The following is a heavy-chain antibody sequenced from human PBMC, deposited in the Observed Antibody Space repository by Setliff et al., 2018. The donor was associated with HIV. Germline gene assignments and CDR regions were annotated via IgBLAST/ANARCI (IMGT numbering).Heavy chain of an antibody. Sequence: VASVKVSCKASGYTFTRYFMHCVRQAPGQGLEWLGMINPSGGSTWYAQKFQGRVTMTGDTSTNTLYMELSSLRSEDTAVYYCARARGIITTFDYWGQGTLVTVSS. CDR2: INPSGGST. CDR3: ARARGIITTFDY. J-gene: IGHJ4*02. CDR1: GYTFTRYF. V-gene: IGHV1-46*01. D-gene: IGHD3-22*01.